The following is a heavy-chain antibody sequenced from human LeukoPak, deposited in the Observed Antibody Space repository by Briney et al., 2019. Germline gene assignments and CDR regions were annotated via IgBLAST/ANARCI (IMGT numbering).Heavy chain of an antibody. CDR1: GGSFSGYY. V-gene: IGHV4-34*01. Sequence: SETLSLTCAVYGGSFSGYYWSWIRQPPGKGLEWIGEINHSGSTNYNPSLKSRVTIPVDTSKNQFSLKLSSVTAADTAVYYCARGARAFDYWGQGTLVTVSS. J-gene: IGHJ4*02. CDR2: INHSGST. D-gene: IGHD3-10*01. CDR3: ARGARAFDY.